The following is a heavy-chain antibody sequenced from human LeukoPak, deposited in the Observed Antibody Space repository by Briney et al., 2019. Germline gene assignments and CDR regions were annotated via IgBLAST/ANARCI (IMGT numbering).Heavy chain of an antibody. J-gene: IGHJ4*02. D-gene: IGHD6-19*01. CDR2: INPNSGGT. CDR3: AREGQWLVKGYYFDY. CDR1: GYTFTGYY. Sequence: ASVKVSCKASGYTFTGYYMHWLRQAPGQGLEWMGRINPNSGGTNYAQKFQGRVTMTRDTSISTAYMELSRLRSDDAAVYYCAREGQWLVKGYYFDYWGQGTLVTVSS. V-gene: IGHV1-2*06.